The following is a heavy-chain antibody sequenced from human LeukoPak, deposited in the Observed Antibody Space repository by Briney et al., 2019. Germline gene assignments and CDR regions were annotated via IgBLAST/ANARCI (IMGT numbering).Heavy chain of an antibody. D-gene: IGHD5-18*01. CDR1: GFTVSSNY. V-gene: IGHV3-66*04. CDR2: IYPNGNT. J-gene: IGHJ4*02. Sequence: GGSLRLSCAASGFTVSSNYMNWVRQAPGKGLEWVSMIYPNGNTFYTDSVKGRFTISRDNSKNTLDLQMSSLRTEDTAVYYCARRGHGYGSPFDYWGQGTLVTVSS. CDR3: ARRGHGYGSPFDY.